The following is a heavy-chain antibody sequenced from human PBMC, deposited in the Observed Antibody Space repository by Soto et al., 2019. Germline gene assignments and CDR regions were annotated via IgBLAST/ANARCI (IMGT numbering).Heavy chain of an antibody. Sequence: EVQLVESGGGLVKPGGSLRLSCAASGFTFSSYSMNWVRQAPGKGLEWVSSISSSSSYIYYADSVKGRFTISRDNAKNSLYLQMNSLRAEDTAVHYCAREGIWNYAYYYYGMDVWGQGTTVTVSS. CDR1: GFTFSSYS. V-gene: IGHV3-21*01. CDR3: AREGIWNYAYYYYGMDV. J-gene: IGHJ6*02. D-gene: IGHD1-7*01. CDR2: ISSSSSYI.